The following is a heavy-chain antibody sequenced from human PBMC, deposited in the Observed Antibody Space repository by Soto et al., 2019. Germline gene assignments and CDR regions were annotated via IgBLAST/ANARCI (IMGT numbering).Heavy chain of an antibody. V-gene: IGHV1-69*13. J-gene: IGHJ6*02. CDR3: ARDPSHCSGGSCPYYYYGMDV. CDR1: GGTFSSYA. CDR2: IIPIFGTA. Sequence: SVKVSCKASGGTFSSYAISWVRQAPGQGLEWMGGIIPIFGTANYAQKFQGRVTITADESTSTAYMELSNLRSEDTAVYYCARDPSHCSGGSCPYYYYGMDVWGQGTTVTVSS. D-gene: IGHD2-15*01.